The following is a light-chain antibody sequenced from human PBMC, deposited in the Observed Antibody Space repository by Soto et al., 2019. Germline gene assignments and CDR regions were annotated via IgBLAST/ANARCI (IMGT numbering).Light chain of an antibody. J-gene: IGKJ5*01. CDR3: QQFNSYLPIT. V-gene: IGKV1-5*03. Sequence: DIQMTQSPSTLSASVGDRVTITCRASQSIRSWLAWYQQKPGKAPNLLIYKASSLESGVTSSFSGSGSGTEFTFAISSLQPDDLATYYCQQFNSYLPITFGQGTRLEIK. CDR2: KAS. CDR1: QSIRSW.